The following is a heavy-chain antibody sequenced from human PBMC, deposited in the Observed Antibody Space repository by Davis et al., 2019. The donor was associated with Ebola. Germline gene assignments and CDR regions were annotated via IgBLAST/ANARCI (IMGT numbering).Heavy chain of an antibody. D-gene: IGHD3-22*01. Sequence: ASVKVSCKASGYTFTGYYMHWVRQAPGQGLEWMGWINPNSGGTNYAQKFQGRVTMTRDTSISTAYMELSRLRSDDTAVYYCARDTASRDYYDSSGLHYGMDVWGQGTTVTVSS. V-gene: IGHV1-2*02. J-gene: IGHJ6*02. CDR2: INPNSGGT. CDR1: GYTFTGYY. CDR3: ARDTASRDYYDSSGLHYGMDV.